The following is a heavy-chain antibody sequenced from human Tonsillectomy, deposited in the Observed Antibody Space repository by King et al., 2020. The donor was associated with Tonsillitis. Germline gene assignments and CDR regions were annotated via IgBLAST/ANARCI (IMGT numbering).Heavy chain of an antibody. CDR2: ISYDGSNK. D-gene: IGHD2-21*02. V-gene: IGHV3-30*01. CDR1: GFTFSSYA. J-gene: IGHJ4*02. Sequence: QLVQSGGGVVQPGRSLRLSCAASGFTFSSYAMHWVRQAPGKGLEWVAVISYDGSNKYYADSVKGRFTISRDNSKNTLYLQMNSLRAEDTAVYYCVRVGWDCGGDCYSRGAVDYWGQGTLVTVSS. CDR3: VRVGWDCGGDCYSRGAVDY.